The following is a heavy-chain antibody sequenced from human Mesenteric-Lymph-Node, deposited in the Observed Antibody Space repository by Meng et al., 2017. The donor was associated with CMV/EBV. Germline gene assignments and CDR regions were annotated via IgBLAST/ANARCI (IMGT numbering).Heavy chain of an antibody. D-gene: IGHD3-22*01. J-gene: IGHJ4*02. V-gene: IGHV4-31*03. CDR2: IYYSGST. CDR3: ARDSSGYFHFDH. Sequence: TVSGGSISSVGAYWSWVRQHPGKGLEWIGYIYYSGSTYYTPSLESRLTISVDTSKNQFSLKLSSVTAADTAVYYCARDSSGYFHFDHWGQGTLVTVSS. CDR1: GGSISSVGAY.